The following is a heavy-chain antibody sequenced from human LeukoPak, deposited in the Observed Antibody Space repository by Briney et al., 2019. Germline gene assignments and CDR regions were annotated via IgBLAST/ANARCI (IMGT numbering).Heavy chain of an antibody. CDR2: IHYTGST. CDR3: ARTRGYSGYDYEY. Sequence: SETLSLTCAVYGGSFSSYYWTWIRQPPGKGLEWIGYIHYTGSTNYNPSLKSRVTISVDTSKNQFSLKLSSVTAADTAVYYCARTRGYSGYDYEYWGQGTLVTVSS. J-gene: IGHJ4*02. V-gene: IGHV4-59*01. CDR1: GGSFSSYY. D-gene: IGHD5-12*01.